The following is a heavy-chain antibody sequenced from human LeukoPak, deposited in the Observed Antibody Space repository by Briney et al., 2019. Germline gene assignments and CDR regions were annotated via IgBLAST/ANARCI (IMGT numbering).Heavy chain of an antibody. CDR1: GYTFTSYY. Sequence: ASVKVSCKASGYTFTSYYIHWVRQAPGQGLEWMGIINPSGGGTNYAQKFQARVTMTRDTSTSTVYMELSSLRSEDTAVYYCARDLGAQTMVFFNPWGQGTLVTVSS. V-gene: IGHV1-46*01. CDR3: ARDLGAQTMVFFNP. J-gene: IGHJ5*02. D-gene: IGHD4/OR15-4a*01. CDR2: INPSGGGT.